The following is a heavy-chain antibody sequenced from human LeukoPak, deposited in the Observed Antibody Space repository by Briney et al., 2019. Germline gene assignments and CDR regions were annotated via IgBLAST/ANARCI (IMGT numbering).Heavy chain of an antibody. Sequence: PGGSLRLSCAASGFIFSSYGMSWVRQAPGKGLEWVSAISGSGGSTYYADSVKGRFTISRDNSKNTLYLQMNSLRAEDTAVYYCAKGQAGYCTSTTCYHFDCWGQGTLVTVSS. J-gene: IGHJ4*02. CDR3: AKGQAGYCTSTTCYHFDC. V-gene: IGHV3-23*01. CDR2: ISGSGGST. CDR1: GFIFSSYG. D-gene: IGHD2-2*01.